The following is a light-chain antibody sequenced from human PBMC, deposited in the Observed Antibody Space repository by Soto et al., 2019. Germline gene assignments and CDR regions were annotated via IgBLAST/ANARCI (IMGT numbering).Light chain of an antibody. Sequence: IPMTHSPSSLAASVGDRVTITCRASQSISTYLNGYQQKPGKAPKLLIYAASSLQSGVPSRFSGSGSGTDFTLTITSLQPEDFATYYCQQSYSATGTFGQGTKLEIK. J-gene: IGKJ2*01. CDR1: QSISTY. CDR3: QQSYSATGT. V-gene: IGKV1-39*01. CDR2: AAS.